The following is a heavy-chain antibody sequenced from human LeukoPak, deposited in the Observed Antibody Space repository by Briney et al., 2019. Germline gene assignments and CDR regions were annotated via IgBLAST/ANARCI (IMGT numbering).Heavy chain of an antibody. D-gene: IGHD4-17*01. Sequence: PGGSLRLSCAASGFTFSCYGMHWVRQAPGKGLEWVAFIRYDGSNKYYADSVKGRFTISRDNSKNTLYLQMNSLRAEDTAVYYCAKDRYGDYDSYFDYWGQGTLVTVSS. CDR3: AKDRYGDYDSYFDY. V-gene: IGHV3-30*02. J-gene: IGHJ4*02. CDR1: GFTFSCYG. CDR2: IRYDGSNK.